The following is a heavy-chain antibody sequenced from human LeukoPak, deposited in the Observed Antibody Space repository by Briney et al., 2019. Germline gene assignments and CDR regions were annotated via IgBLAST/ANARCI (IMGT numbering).Heavy chain of an antibody. Sequence: ASVKVSCKASGYTFTSYYMHWVRQAPGQGLEWMGIINPSGGSTSYAQKCQGRVTMTRDTSTSTVYMELSSLRSEDTAVYYCARDASSYDFWSGGDYWGQGTLVTVSS. D-gene: IGHD3-3*01. J-gene: IGHJ4*02. V-gene: IGHV1-46*01. CDR3: ARDASSYDFWSGGDY. CDR1: GYTFTSYY. CDR2: INPSGGST.